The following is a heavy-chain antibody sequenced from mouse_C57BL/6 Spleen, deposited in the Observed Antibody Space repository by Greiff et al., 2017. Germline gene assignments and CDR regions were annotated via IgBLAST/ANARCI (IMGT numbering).Heavy chain of an antibody. V-gene: IGHV3-6*01. CDR2: ISYDGSN. Sequence: EVQLVESGPGLVKPSQSLSLTCSVTGYSITSGYYWNWIRQFPGNKLEWMGYISYDGSNNYNPSLKNRISITRDTSKNQFFLKLNSVTTEDTATYYCARRGLTGTRYFDYWGQGTTLTVSS. CDR1: GYSITSGYY. CDR3: ARRGLTGTRYFDY. J-gene: IGHJ2*01. D-gene: IGHD4-1*01.